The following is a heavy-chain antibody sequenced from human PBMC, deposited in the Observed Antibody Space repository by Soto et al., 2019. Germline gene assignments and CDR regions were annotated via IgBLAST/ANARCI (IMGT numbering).Heavy chain of an antibody. J-gene: IGHJ4*02. V-gene: IGHV4-30-2*01. CDR3: ARGPQY. Sequence: ASETLSLTCAVSGGYISGGYYSWSWIRQPPGKGLEWIGFIYHNGTTNYNPSFKSRLTISVDTSRNQFSLNLNPVTARDTATYFCARGPQYWGPGKLVTVSS. CDR1: GGYISGGYYS. CDR2: IYHNGTT.